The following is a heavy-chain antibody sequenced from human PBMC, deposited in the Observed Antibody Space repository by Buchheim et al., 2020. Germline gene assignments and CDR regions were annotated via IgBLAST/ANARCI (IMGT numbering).Heavy chain of an antibody. Sequence: QVQLQESGPGLVKPSETLSLTCTVSGGSISSYYWSWIRQPPGKGPEWIGYIYYSGSTNYNPSLKSRVTISVDTSKNQFSLKLSSVTAADTAVYYCARDLTYSSSWYGWFDPWGQGTL. CDR1: GGSISSYY. CDR3: ARDLTYSSSWYGWFDP. D-gene: IGHD6-13*01. CDR2: IYYSGST. J-gene: IGHJ5*02. V-gene: IGHV4-59*01.